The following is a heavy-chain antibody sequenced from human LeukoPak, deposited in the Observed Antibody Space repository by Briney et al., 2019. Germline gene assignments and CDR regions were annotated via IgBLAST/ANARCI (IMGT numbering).Heavy chain of an antibody. D-gene: IGHD5-24*01. CDR1: GFTFSSYS. V-gene: IGHV3-21*01. CDR2: ISSRSSYI. CDR3: ARRATGNWFDP. J-gene: IGHJ5*02. Sequence: GGSLRLSCAASGFTFSSYSMNWVRQAPGKGLEWVSSISSRSSYIYYADSVKGRFTISRDNAKNSLYLQMNSLRAEDTAVYYCARRATGNWFDPWGQGTLVTVSS.